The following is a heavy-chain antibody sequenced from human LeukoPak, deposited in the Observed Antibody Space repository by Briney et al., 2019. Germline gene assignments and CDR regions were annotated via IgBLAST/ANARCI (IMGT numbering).Heavy chain of an antibody. D-gene: IGHD3-10*01. CDR1: GGSISSSSYY. J-gene: IGHJ4*02. CDR2: IYYSGST. V-gene: IGHV4-39*01. Sequence: SETLSLTCTVSGGSISSSSYYWGRIRQPPGKGLEWIGSIYYSGSTYYNPSLKSRVTISVDTSKNQFSLKLSSVTAADTAVYYCARFPRGLYYGSGSYYYWGQGTLVTVSS. CDR3: ARFPRGLYYGSGSYYY.